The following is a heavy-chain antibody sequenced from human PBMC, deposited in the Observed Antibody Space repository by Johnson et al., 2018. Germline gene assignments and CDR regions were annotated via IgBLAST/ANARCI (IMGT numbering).Heavy chain of an antibody. CDR2: ISYDGSNK. D-gene: IGHD4-17*01. Sequence: QVQLVQSGGGVVQPGRSLRLSCAASGFTFSSYGMHWVRQAPGKGLEWVAVISYDGSNKYYADSVKGRFTISRVNAKKSLYLQMNSLRAENTAVYYCAKEAVNTGRYYYYYGMDVWGQGTTVTVSS. CDR3: AKEAVNTGRYYYYYGMDV. V-gene: IGHV3-30*18. CDR1: GFTFSSYG. J-gene: IGHJ6*02.